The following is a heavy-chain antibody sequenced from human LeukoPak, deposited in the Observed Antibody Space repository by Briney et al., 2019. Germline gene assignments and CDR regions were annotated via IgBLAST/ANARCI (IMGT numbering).Heavy chain of an antibody. V-gene: IGHV1-18*01. CDR1: GHTFNSDG. CDR2: IHVHDGNT. CDR3: ARRGPSLYDF. J-gene: IGHJ4*02. D-gene: IGHD3-10*01. Sequence: ASVKVSCKPSGHTFNSDGVTWVRQAPGQGLEWLGWIHVHDGNTNYAQKFQDRLTMTTGTSASVAYMELRSLTSDDTAVYYCARRGPSLYDFWGQGTLVTVSS.